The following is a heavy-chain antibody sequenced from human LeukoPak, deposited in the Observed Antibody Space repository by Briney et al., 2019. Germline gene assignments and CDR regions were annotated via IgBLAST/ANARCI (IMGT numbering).Heavy chain of an antibody. V-gene: IGHV1-18*01. CDR3: ARETTSGHDY. D-gene: IGHD6-19*01. CDR2: ISAYNGNT. Sequence: ASVKVSCKASGYTFTSYDINWVRQAPGQGLEWMGWISAYNGNTNYGQKFQGRVTMTTDTSTSTAYLESRSLRFDDTAVYYCARETTSGHDYWGQGTLVTVSS. CDR1: GYTFTSYD. J-gene: IGHJ4*02.